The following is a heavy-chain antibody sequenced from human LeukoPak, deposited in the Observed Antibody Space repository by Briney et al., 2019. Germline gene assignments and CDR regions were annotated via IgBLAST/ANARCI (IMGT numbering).Heavy chain of an antibody. CDR2: ISSNGGST. Sequence: GGSLTLSCSASGFTFSSYAMHWVRQAPGKGLEYVSAISSNGGSTYYADSVKGRFTISRDNSKNTLYLQMSSLRAEDTAVYYCVKSPQYYYDSSGFYSNWGQGTLVTVSS. J-gene: IGHJ4*02. CDR1: GFTFSSYA. CDR3: VKSPQYYYDSSGFYSN. V-gene: IGHV3-64D*09. D-gene: IGHD3-22*01.